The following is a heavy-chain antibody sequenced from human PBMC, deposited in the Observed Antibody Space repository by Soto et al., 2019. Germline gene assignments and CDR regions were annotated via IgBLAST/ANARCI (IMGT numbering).Heavy chain of an antibody. J-gene: IGHJ3*02. D-gene: IGHD6-19*01. V-gene: IGHV4-4*02. Sequence: QVQLQESGPGLVKPSGTLSLTCAVSSGSISSSNWWSWVRQPPGKGLEWIGEIYHSGSTNYTPSLKSRVTISVDKSKNQFSLKLSSVTAADTAVYYCARSPQWLVRKTCEAFDIWGQGTMVTVSS. CDR3: ARSPQWLVRKTCEAFDI. CDR1: SGSISSSNW. CDR2: IYHSGST.